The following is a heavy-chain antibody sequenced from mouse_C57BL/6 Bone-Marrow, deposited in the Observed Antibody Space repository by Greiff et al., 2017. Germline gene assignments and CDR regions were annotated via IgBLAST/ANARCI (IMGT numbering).Heavy chain of an antibody. CDR2: INPGSGGT. D-gene: IGHD5-1*01. CDR1: GYAFTNYL. Sequence: QVQLQQSGAELVRPGTSVKVSCKASGYAFTNYLIEWVKQRPGQGLEWIGVINPGSGGTNYNEKFKGKATLTADKSSSTAYMQLSSLTSEDSAVYFCAREGGYLTWFAYWGQGTLVTVSA. J-gene: IGHJ3*01. V-gene: IGHV1-54*01. CDR3: AREGGYLTWFAY.